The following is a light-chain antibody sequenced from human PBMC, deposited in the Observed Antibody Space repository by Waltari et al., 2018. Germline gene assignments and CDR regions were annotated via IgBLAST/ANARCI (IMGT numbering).Light chain of an antibody. Sequence: QPVLTQSSSASASLGSSVNLTCTLSSGHSSYIIEWHQQQPGKAPRYLMKLEGSGSYNKGSGVPDRFSGSSSGADRYLTISNLQSEDEADYYCETWDTNTLWVFGGGTKLTVL. CDR1: SGHSSYI. J-gene: IGLJ2*01. V-gene: IGLV4-60*03. CDR2: LEGSGSY. CDR3: ETWDTNTLWV.